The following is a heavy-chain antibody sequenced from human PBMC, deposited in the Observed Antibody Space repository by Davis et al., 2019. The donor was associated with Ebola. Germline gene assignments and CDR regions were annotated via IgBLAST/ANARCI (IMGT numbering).Heavy chain of an antibody. J-gene: IGHJ5*02. Sequence: PGGSLRLSCAASGFSFSSYAMHWVRQAPGKGLEWLAVISHDGSNVFYADSVKGRLTISRDISKNTLYLQMHSLRAEDTAMYYCARGVTIFGWFDPWGQGTLVTVSS. D-gene: IGHD3-3*01. CDR1: GFSFSSYA. CDR2: ISHDGSNV. V-gene: IGHV3-30-3*01. CDR3: ARGVTIFGWFDP.